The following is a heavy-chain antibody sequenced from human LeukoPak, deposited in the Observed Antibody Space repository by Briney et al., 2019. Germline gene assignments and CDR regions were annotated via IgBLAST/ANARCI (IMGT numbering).Heavy chain of an antibody. CDR1: GFTFSTFW. J-gene: IGHJ3*02. CDR3: VRAKRNGFDI. Sequence: GSLRLSCATSGFTFSTFWMHWVRQAPGKGLVWVSRINHDGSSTNYADSVKGRFTISRDNAKNTLYLQMNSLRAEDTAVYYCVRAKRNGFDIWGQGTMVTVSS. V-gene: IGHV3-74*01. CDR2: INHDGSST.